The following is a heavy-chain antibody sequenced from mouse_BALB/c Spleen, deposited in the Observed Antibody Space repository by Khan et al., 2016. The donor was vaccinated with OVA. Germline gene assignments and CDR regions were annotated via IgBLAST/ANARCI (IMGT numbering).Heavy chain of an antibody. J-gene: IGHJ3*01. CDR1: GFTFSNYA. Sequence: EVELVESGGGLVKPGGSLKLSCAASGFTFSNYAMSWVRQSPEKRLEWVASISSGDSTYYSDSVKGRVTISRDNARNILYLQMSSLRSEDTAMYYCARDYWFAYWGQGTLVTVSA. V-gene: IGHV5-6-5*01. CDR3: ARDYWFAY. CDR2: ISSGDST.